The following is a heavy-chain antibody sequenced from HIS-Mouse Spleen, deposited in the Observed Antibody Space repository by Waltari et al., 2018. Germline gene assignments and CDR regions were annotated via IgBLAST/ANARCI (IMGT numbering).Heavy chain of an antibody. Sequence: QLQLQESGPGLVKPSETLSLTCTVSGGSISSSSYYWGWIRQPPGKGLEWMGSIYYSGITDQHPSLKSRVTISVDPSKTQFSLKVSSVTAADTAVYYCAREIPYSSSWYDWYFDLWGRGTLVTVSS. CDR1: GGSISSSSYY. V-gene: IGHV4-39*07. CDR2: IYYSGIT. J-gene: IGHJ2*01. CDR3: AREIPYSSSWYDWYFDL. D-gene: IGHD6-13*01.